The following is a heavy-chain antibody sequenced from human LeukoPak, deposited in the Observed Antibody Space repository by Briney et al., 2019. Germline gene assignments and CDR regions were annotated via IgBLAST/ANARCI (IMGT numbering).Heavy chain of an antibody. J-gene: IGHJ4*02. CDR2: IIPIFGTA. Sequence: SVKVSCKASGGTFSSYAISWVRQAPGQGLEWVGGIIPIFGTANYAQKFQGRVTITADESTSTAYMELSSLRSEDTAVYYCARKRVRYYDSSGYFDYWGQGTLVTVSS. CDR3: ARKRVRYYDSSGYFDY. V-gene: IGHV1-69*01. CDR1: GGTFSSYA. D-gene: IGHD3-22*01.